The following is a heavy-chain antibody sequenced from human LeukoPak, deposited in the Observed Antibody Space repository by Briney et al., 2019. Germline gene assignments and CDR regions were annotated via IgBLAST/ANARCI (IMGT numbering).Heavy chain of an antibody. CDR1: GFTFSSYA. Sequence: GGSLRLSCAASGFTFSSYAMSWVRQAPGKGLEWVSVISGSGGSTYYADSVKGRFTISRDNSKKTLYLQMNSLRAEDTAVYYCAKDQLSAVPAAIGGQGTLVTVSS. D-gene: IGHD2-2*02. J-gene: IGHJ4*02. CDR3: AKDQLSAVPAAI. CDR2: ISGSGGST. V-gene: IGHV3-23*01.